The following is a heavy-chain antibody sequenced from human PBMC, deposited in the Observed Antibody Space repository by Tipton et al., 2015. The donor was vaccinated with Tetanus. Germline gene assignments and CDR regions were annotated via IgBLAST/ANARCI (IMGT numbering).Heavy chain of an antibody. D-gene: IGHD6-19*01. CDR2: IFDGGST. Sequence: TLSLTCTVFNGSINSADYYWYWIRQSPGKGLELIGHIFDGGSTYYNPSLKGRVTMSADTSKNQFSLNISSVTAADTAVYYCAILPKHWLAPRGAPWGQGILVTVSS. V-gene: IGHV4-30-4*01. J-gene: IGHJ5*02. CDR1: NGSINSADYY. CDR3: AILPKHWLAPRGAP.